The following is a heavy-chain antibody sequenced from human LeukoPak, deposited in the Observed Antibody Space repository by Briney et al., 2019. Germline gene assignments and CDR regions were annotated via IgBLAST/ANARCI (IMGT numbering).Heavy chain of an antibody. CDR1: GGSISSYY. J-gene: IGHJ4*02. V-gene: IGHV4-59*01. D-gene: IGHD6-13*01. Sequence: SETLSLTCTVSGGSISSYYWSWIRQPPGKGLEWIGYIYYSGTTNYNPSLKSRVTISVDTSKNQFSLKLSSVTAADTPSNCARGVYIAAAQYGYWGQGTLVTVSS. CDR3: ARGVYIAAAQYGY. CDR2: IYYSGTT.